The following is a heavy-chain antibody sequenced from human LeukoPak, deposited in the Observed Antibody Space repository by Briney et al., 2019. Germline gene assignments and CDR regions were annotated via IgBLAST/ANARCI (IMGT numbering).Heavy chain of an antibody. D-gene: IGHD3-16*01. Sequence: GGSLRLSCAASGFTFSSYAMSWVRQAPGKGLEWVSAISGSGGSTYYADSAKGRFTISRDNSKNTLYLQMNSLRAEDTAIYFCAKKGVAGGAPYCFDYWGQGTLVTVSS. CDR3: AKKGVAGGAPYCFDY. V-gene: IGHV3-23*01. J-gene: IGHJ4*02. CDR1: GFTFSSYA. CDR2: ISGSGGST.